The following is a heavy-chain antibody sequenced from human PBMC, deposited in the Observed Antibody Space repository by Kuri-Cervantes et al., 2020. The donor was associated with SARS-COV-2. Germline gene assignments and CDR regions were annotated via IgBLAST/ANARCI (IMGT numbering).Heavy chain of an antibody. D-gene: IGHD4-17*01. Sequence: LSLTCAASGFTFSSYAMSWVRQAPGKGLEWVSAISGSGGSTYYADSVKGRFTISRDNSKNTLYLQMDSLRAEDTAVYYCAKDQGGDYGDLPLDYWGQGTLVTVSS. J-gene: IGHJ4*02. CDR3: AKDQGGDYGDLPLDY. V-gene: IGHV3-23*01. CDR1: GFTFSSYA. CDR2: ISGSGGST.